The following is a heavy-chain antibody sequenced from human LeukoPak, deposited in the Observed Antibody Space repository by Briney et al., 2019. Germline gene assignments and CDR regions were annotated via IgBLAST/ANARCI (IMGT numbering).Heavy chain of an antibody. CDR2: ISGSGGST. CDR3: AKSPYYDILTTVYYFDY. J-gene: IGHJ4*02. Sequence: HTGGSLRLSCAASGFTFSSYAMSWVRQAPGKGLEWVSAISGSGGSTYYADSVKGRFTISRDNSKNTLYLQMSSLRAEDTAVYYCAKSPYYDILTTVYYFDYWGQGTLVTVSS. D-gene: IGHD3-9*01. CDR1: GFTFSSYA. V-gene: IGHV3-23*01.